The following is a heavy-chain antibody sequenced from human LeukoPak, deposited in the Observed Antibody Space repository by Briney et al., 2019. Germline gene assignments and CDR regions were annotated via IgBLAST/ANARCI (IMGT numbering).Heavy chain of an antibody. V-gene: IGHV3-53*01. CDR2: IYSGGST. CDR1: GXTVSSNY. CDR3: ARPPLNYYGSGSYLAY. Sequence: GGSLRLSCAASGXTVSSNYMSWVRQAPGKGLEWVSVIYSGGSTYYADSVKGRFTISRDNSKNTLYLQMNSLRAEDTAVYYCARPPLNYYGSGSYLAYWGQGTLVTVSS. D-gene: IGHD3-10*01. J-gene: IGHJ4*02.